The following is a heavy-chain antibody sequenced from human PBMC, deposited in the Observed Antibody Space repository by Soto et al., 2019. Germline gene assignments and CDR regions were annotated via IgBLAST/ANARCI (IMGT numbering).Heavy chain of an antibody. D-gene: IGHD6-6*01. CDR1: GYSFTSYW. CDR2: IYPDDSDT. CDR3: ARTASGSSSWDNWFDP. Sequence: GESLKISCQGSGYSFTSYWIGWVRQMPGKGLEWMGIIYPDDSDTRYSPSFQGQVTISADKSISTAYLQWSSLKASDTAMYYCARTASGSSSWDNWFDPWGQGTLVTVSS. V-gene: IGHV5-51*01. J-gene: IGHJ5*02.